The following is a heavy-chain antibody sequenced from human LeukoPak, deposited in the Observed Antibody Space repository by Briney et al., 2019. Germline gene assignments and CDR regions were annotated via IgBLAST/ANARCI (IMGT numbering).Heavy chain of an antibody. CDR3: ARGGIAPQNYYYYYYMDV. D-gene: IGHD2-21*01. Sequence: SETLSLTCTVSGYSISSGYYWGWIRQPPGKGLEWIGSIYHSGSIYYNPSLKSRVTMSVDTSKNQFSLKLSSVTAADTAVYYCARGGIAPQNYYYYYYMDVWGKGTTVTVSS. CDR2: IYHSGSI. CDR1: GYSISSGYY. J-gene: IGHJ6*03. V-gene: IGHV4-38-2*02.